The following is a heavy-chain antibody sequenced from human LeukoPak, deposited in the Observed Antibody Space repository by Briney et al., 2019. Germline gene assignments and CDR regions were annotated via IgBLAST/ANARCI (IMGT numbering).Heavy chain of an antibody. CDR3: ARADYYDSSGFDY. D-gene: IGHD3-22*01. V-gene: IGHV3-48*01. CDR1: GFTFSSYS. J-gene: IGHJ4*02. CDR2: ISSSSSTI. Sequence: GGSLRLSCAASGFTFSSYSMNWVRQAPGKGLEWVSYISSSSSTIYYADSVKGRFTISRDNAKNSLYLQMNSLKAEDTAVYYCARADYYDSSGFDYWGQGTLVTVSS.